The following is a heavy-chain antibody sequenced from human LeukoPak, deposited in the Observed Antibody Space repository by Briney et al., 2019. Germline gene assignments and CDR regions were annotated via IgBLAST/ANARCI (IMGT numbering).Heavy chain of an antibody. Sequence: GGSLSLSCAVSVFTLSNYSMNWVRHAPGGGVEGVAFISSSSRYIFYADSLRRRFTISRHNAKNSLYLQRNSLRADDTPVYYYARDLAAGEDCLWGQGTLVTVSS. V-gene: IGHV3-21*05. D-gene: IGHD2-21*02. CDR2: ISSSSRYI. CDR3: ARDLAAGEDCL. CDR1: VFTLSNYS. J-gene: IGHJ4*02.